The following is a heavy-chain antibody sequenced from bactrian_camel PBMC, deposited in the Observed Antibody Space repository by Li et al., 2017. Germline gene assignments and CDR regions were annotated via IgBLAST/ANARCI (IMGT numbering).Heavy chain of an antibody. D-gene: IGHD3*01. J-gene: IGHJ7*01. CDR1: GHSRGSNC. V-gene: IGHV3S55*01. Sequence: HVQLVESGGGSVQTGGSLRLSCVVSGHSRGSNCVGWYRLPPGRAPAEREGIAAIRRSGGETWYAGSVKGRFTISKDKAKNTLYLQMNSLKPEDTGVYYCAATNSGLPADQALSVLAAHPDGETPYGMAYWGKGTQVTVS. CDR2: IRRSGGET.